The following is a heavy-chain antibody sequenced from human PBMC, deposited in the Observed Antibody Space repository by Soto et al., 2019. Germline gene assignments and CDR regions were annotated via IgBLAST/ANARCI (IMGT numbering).Heavy chain of an antibody. CDR2: INAGNGNT. CDR1: GYTFTSYA. D-gene: IGHD2-21*01. CDR3: ARDLRDEVSYYYGMDV. V-gene: IGHV1-3*01. Sequence: ASVKVSCKASGYTFTSYAMHWVRQAPGQRLEWMGWINAGNGNTKYSQKFQGRVTITRDTSASTAYMELSSLRSEDTAVYYCARDLRDEVSYYYGMDVWGPGTTLTVSS. J-gene: IGHJ6*02.